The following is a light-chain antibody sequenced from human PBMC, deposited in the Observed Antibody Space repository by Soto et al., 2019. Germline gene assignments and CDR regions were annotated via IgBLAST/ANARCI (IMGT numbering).Light chain of an antibody. CDR2: DTS. CDR1: QSVSSRY. Sequence: ELVFTQSQGTLSLSPGERATLSCMASQSVSSRYLAWYQQKPGQAPRLLIYDTSIRASGIPARFSGSGSGTDFTLTISSLDPEDSAVYYCQQRSNRPLTFGQGTRLEIK. J-gene: IGKJ5*01. V-gene: IGKV3-11*01. CDR3: QQRSNRPLT.